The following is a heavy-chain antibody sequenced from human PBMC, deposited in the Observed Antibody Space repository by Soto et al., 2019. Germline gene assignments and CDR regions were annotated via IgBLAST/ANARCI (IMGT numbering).Heavy chain of an antibody. CDR3: ARSRRERGLFDY. Sequence: QVQLQESGPGLVKPSETLSLTCTVSGGSISSYYWSWIRQPPGKGLEWIGYIYYSGSTNYNPSLKSRVTITVDTSKNQFSLKLSSVTAADTAVYYCARSRRERGLFDYWGQGTLVTVSS. V-gene: IGHV4-59*01. CDR2: IYYSGST. CDR1: GGSISSYY. D-gene: IGHD1-1*01. J-gene: IGHJ4*02.